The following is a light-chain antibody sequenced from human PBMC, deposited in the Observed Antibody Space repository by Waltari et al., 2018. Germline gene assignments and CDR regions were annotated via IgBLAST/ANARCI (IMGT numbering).Light chain of an antibody. J-gene: IGKJ2*01. CDR1: QDIDDE. CDR3: LEHDNFPTHT. Sequence: DTTLTQSPAFMSATPRDKVNISCRASQDIDDEMNWYQQKPGEGAIFIIQEATTLVPGIPPRFSGSGYGTDFTFTINNIQSEDVASYFCLEHDNFPTHTFGQGTKLEIK. CDR2: EAT. V-gene: IGKV5-2*01.